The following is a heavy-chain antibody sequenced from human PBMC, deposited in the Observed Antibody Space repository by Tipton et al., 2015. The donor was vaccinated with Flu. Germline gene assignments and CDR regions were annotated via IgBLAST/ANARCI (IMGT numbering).Heavy chain of an antibody. Sequence: QSEAEVKKPGESLKISCKGSGYIFTNYWIGWVRQMPGKGLEWMGMIYPGDSDTRYGPSSQGQVTMSVDNSISTVYLQWSSLETSDTAVYYCVRPATAYNSDDYWGQGILVTVSS. D-gene: IGHD6-25*01. CDR3: VRPATAYNSDDY. J-gene: IGHJ4*02. V-gene: IGHV5-51*03. CDR2: IYPGDSDT. CDR1: GYIFTNYW.